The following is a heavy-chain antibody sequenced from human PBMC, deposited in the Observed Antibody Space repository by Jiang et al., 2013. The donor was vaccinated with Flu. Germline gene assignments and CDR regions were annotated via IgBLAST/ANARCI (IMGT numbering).Heavy chain of an antibody. CDR3: ARAQKXSGFELPYFDY. D-gene: IGHD5-12*01. CDR1: GGSFSSDNYY. CDR2: IYHTGSS. V-gene: IGHV4-39*07. Sequence: GPGLVKPSETLSLTCTVSGGSFSSDNYYWGWIRQPPGKGMEWIGGIYHTGSSYSRPSLKSRVTISVDTSKNQSSLKLSSVTAADTAVYYCARAQKXSGFELPYFDYWGQGTLVTVSS. J-gene: IGHJ4*02.